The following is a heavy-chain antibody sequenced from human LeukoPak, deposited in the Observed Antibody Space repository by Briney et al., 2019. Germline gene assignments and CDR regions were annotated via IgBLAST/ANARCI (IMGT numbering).Heavy chain of an antibody. Sequence: PGGSLRLSCAASGFTFSSYNMNWVRQAPGKGLEWVSYITSSSSTIYYADSVKGRFTISRDNAKNSLYLQMNSLRAEDTAVYYCARGAVTMDFDYWGQGTLVTVSS. D-gene: IGHD4-17*01. CDR1: GFTFSSYN. CDR2: ITSSSSTI. J-gene: IGHJ4*02. V-gene: IGHV3-48*01. CDR3: ARGAVTMDFDY.